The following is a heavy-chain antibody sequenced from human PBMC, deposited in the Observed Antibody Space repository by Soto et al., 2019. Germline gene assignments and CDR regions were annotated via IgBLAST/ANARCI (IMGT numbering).Heavy chain of an antibody. CDR1: GGSISTYF. V-gene: IGHV4-59*01. Sequence: QVQLQESGPGLVKPSETLSLTCTVSGGSISTYFWNWLRQPPGKGLEWIAYISDSGRISYNPSLKSRVTIEVDASKNQFSLSLSSVTAADTAVYYCARDRIAADATEVAFDFWGQGTMVTVSS. D-gene: IGHD6-13*01. CDR2: ISDSGRI. J-gene: IGHJ3*01. CDR3: ARDRIAADATEVAFDF.